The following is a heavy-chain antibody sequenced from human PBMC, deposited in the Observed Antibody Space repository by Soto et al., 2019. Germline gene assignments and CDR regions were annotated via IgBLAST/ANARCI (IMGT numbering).Heavy chain of an antibody. CDR3: ARGGKKLKRMINWFDP. J-gene: IGHJ5*02. CDR1: GGSFSGYY. V-gene: IGHV4-34*01. CDR2: INHSGST. D-gene: IGHD3-16*01. Sequence: SETLSLTCAVYGGSFSGYYWSWIRQPPGKGLEWIGEINHSGSTNYNPSLKSRVTISVDTSKNQFSLKLSSVTAADTAVYYCARGGKKLKRMINWFDPWGQGTLVTVSS.